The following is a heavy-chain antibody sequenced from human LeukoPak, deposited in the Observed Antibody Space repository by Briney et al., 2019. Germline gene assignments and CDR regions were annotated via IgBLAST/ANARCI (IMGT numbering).Heavy chain of an antibody. CDR2: IYSSGST. Sequence: PSQTLSLTCTVSGGSICSGDYSWSWIRQPPGKGLEWIGYIYSSGSTYYNPSLKSRVTMSIDTSNNQFSLKLSSVTAADTAVYYCARDRLRYSNYYFDYWGQGTLVTVSS. CDR1: GGSICSGDYS. CDR3: ARDRLRYSNYYFDY. D-gene: IGHD4-11*01. V-gene: IGHV4-30-4*08. J-gene: IGHJ4*02.